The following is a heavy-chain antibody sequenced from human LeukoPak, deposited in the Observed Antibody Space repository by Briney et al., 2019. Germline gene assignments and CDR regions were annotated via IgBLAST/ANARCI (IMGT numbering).Heavy chain of an antibody. Sequence: GGSLRLSCAASGFTLSSHAMSWVRQAPGKGLEWVSAISGSGGSTYYADSVKGRFTISRDKSKNTLYLQMNSLRAEDTAVYYCAKGLAVAGHFDYWGQGTLVTVSS. CDR1: GFTLSSHA. D-gene: IGHD6-19*01. V-gene: IGHV3-23*01. J-gene: IGHJ4*02. CDR2: ISGSGGST. CDR3: AKGLAVAGHFDY.